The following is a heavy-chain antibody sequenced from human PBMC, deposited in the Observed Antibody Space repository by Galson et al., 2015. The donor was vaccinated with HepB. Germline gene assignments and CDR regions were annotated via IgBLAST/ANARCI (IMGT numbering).Heavy chain of an antibody. CDR3: ARGNGDYGFDY. CDR2: ISYDGSNK. D-gene: IGHD4-17*01. CDR1: GFTFSSYA. J-gene: IGHJ4*02. Sequence: SLRLSCAASGFTFSSYAMHWVRQAPGKGLEWVAVISYDGSNKYYADSVKGRFTISRDNSKNTLYLQMNSLRAEDTAVYYCARGNGDYGFDYWGQGTLVTVSS. V-gene: IGHV3-30*04.